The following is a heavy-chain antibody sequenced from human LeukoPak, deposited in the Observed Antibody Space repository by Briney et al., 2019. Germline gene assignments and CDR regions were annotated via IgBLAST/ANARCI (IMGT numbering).Heavy chain of an antibody. J-gene: IGHJ4*02. Sequence: SQTLSLTCTVSGGSISSGGYYWSWIRQHPRKGLEWIGYIYYSGSTYYNPSLKSRVTISVDTSKNQFSLKLSSVTAADTAVYYCARSIYGDWYYFDYWGQGTLVTVSS. CDR2: IYYSGST. CDR3: ARSIYGDWYYFDY. CDR1: GGSISSGGYY. V-gene: IGHV4-31*03. D-gene: IGHD4-17*01.